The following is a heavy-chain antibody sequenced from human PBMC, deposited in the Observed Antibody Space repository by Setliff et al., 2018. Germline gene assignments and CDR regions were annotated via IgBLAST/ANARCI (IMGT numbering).Heavy chain of an antibody. CDR2: IYTSWST. V-gene: IGHV4-61*09. D-gene: IGHD1-26*01. CDR3: ARDEGSS. CDR1: GGSISNTYYY. J-gene: IGHJ5*02. Sequence: PSETLSLTCTVSGGSISNTYYYWSWIRQPAGQGLEWIGQIYTSWSTNYNPSLKSRVTISVDTSKNEFSLKVSSVTAADTAVYYCARDEGSSWGQGTLVTVSS.